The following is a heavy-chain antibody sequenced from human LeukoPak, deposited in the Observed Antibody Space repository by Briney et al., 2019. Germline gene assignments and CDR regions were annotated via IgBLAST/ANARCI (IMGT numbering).Heavy chain of an antibody. D-gene: IGHD2-2*01. CDR2: ISAYNGNT. Sequence: ASVKVSCKASGYTFTSYGISWVRQAPGQGLEWMGWISAYNGNTNYAQKLQGRVTMTTDTSTSTAYMELRNLRSDDTAVYYCARADCSSTSCYFGIDYWGQGTLVTVSS. V-gene: IGHV1-18*01. J-gene: IGHJ4*02. CDR1: GYTFTSYG. CDR3: ARADCSSTSCYFGIDY.